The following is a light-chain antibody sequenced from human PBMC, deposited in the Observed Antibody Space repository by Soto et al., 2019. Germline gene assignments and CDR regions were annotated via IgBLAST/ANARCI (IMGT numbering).Light chain of an antibody. CDR1: RSDIGSYNS. V-gene: IGLV2-23*02. Sequence: QSVLTQPASVSGSPGESITISCTGTRSDIGSYNSIAWYQQHPGKAPRVMIFEVTKRPSGISNRFSGSRAGNTASLTISGLRAEDEADYYCCSYAGNITWVFGGGTKLTVL. CDR2: EVT. CDR3: CSYAGNITWV. J-gene: IGLJ3*02.